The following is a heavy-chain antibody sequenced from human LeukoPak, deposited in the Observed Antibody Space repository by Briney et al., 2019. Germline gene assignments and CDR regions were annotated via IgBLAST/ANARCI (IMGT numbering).Heavy chain of an antibody. CDR3: ARDSYYYDSSGFID. Sequence: GGSLRLSCAASGFTFSSYSMNWVRQAPGKGLEWVSSFSSSSSYIYYADSVKGRFTISRDNAKNSLYLQMNSLRAEDTAVYYCARDSYYYDSSGFIDWGQGTLVTVSS. D-gene: IGHD3-22*01. CDR1: GFTFSSYS. CDR2: FSSSSSYI. J-gene: IGHJ4*02. V-gene: IGHV3-21*01.